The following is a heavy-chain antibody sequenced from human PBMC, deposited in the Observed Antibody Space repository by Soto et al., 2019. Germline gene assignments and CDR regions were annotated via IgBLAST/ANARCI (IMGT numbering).Heavy chain of an antibody. Sequence: QAHLEQSGAELKRPGASVKVSCKASGYTFSDFDIDWLRQASGQGPEWMGWMNAKSGDTFFAQRFQGKFNMTWDTSLSTAYMEVGSLTSDDTAIYYCARGNPFNYAGFDVWGQGTTVAVSS. CDR3: ARGNPFNYAGFDV. D-gene: IGHD3-16*01. V-gene: IGHV1-8*01. J-gene: IGHJ6*02. CDR1: GYTFSDFD. CDR2: MNAKSGDT.